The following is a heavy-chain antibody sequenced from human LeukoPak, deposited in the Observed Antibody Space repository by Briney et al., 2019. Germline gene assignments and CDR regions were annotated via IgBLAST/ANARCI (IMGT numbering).Heavy chain of an antibody. J-gene: IGHJ4*02. D-gene: IGHD2-2*02. CDR2: IYYSGST. V-gene: IGHV4-31*03. Sequence: KASETLSLTCTVSGGSISSGGYYWSWIRQHPGKGLEWIGYIYYSGSTYYNPSLKSRVTISVDTSKNQFSLKLSSVTAADTAVYYCARVRRYQLLYEDYWGQGTLVTVSS. CDR3: ARVRRYQLLYEDY. CDR1: GGSISSGGYY.